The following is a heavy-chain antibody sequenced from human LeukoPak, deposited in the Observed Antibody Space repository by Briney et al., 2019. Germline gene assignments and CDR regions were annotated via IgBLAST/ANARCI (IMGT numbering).Heavy chain of an antibody. CDR3: AREYHDYVWGSYRSIYYFDY. CDR1: GFTFSSYS. V-gene: IGHV3-21*01. D-gene: IGHD3-16*02. J-gene: IGHJ4*02. CDR2: ISSSSSYI. Sequence: PGGSLRLSCAASGFTFSSYSMNWVRQAPGKGLEWVSSISSSSSYIYYADSVKGRFTISRDNAKNSLYLQMNSLRAEDTAVYYCAREYHDYVWGSYRSIYYFDYWGQGTLVTVSS.